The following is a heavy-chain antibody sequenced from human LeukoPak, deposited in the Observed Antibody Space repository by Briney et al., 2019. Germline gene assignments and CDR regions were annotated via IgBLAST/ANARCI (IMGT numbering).Heavy chain of an antibody. Sequence: SETLSLTCAVYGGSFSGYYWSWIRQPPGKGLEWIGEINHSGSTNYNPSLKSRVTISVDTSKNQFALKLSSVTAADTAVYYCARQTGSGLFILPGGQGTLVTVSS. CDR2: INHSGST. J-gene: IGHJ4*02. D-gene: IGHD3/OR15-3a*01. CDR3: ARQTGSGLFILP. CDR1: GGSFSGYY. V-gene: IGHV4-34*01.